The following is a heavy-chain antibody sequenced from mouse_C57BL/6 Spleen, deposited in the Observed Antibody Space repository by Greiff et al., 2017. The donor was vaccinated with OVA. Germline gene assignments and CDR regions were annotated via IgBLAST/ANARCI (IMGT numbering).Heavy chain of an antibody. CDR1: GFTFSSYA. CDR2: ISSGGDYI. V-gene: IGHV5-9-1*02. D-gene: IGHD1-1*01. J-gene: IGHJ1*03. CDR3: TRDGYGSSYWYFDV. Sequence: EVKVVESGEGLVKPGGSLKLSCAASGFTFSSYAMSWVRQTPEKRLEWVAYISSGGDYIYYADTVKGRFTISRDNARNTLYLQMSSLKSEDTAMYYCTRDGYGSSYWYFDVWGTGTTVTVSS.